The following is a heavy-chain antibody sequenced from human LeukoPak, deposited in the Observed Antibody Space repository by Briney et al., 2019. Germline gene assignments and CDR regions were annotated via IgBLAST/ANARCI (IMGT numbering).Heavy chain of an antibody. J-gene: IGHJ4*02. CDR2: INPGDSDT. D-gene: IGHD6-13*01. CDR1: GYSFTTYW. CDR3: ARRWGYSTSWFDY. V-gene: IGHV5-51*01. Sequence: GESLKISCKGSGYSFTTYWIGWVRQMPGKGLEWMGIINPGDSDTRYRPSFQGQVSISADKSISTAYLQWSSLKASDTAMYYCARRWGYSTSWFDYWGQGPLVTVSS.